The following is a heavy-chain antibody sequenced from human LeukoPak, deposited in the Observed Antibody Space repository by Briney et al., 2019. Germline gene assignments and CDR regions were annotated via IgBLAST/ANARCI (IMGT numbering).Heavy chain of an antibody. Sequence: SETLSLTCAVYGGSFSGYYWRWIRQPPGKGLEWMGEINHSGRTNYNPSLKSRVTISVDTSKNQFSLKLSSVTAADTAVYYCAVRRYYYDSSGYYYVFDYWGQGTLVTVSS. V-gene: IGHV4-34*01. CDR3: AVRRYYYDSSGYYYVFDY. J-gene: IGHJ4*02. CDR1: GGSFSGYY. D-gene: IGHD3-22*01. CDR2: INHSGRT.